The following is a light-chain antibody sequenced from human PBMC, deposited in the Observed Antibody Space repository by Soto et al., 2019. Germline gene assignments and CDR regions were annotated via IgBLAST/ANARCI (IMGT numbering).Light chain of an antibody. CDR3: QQYKSFPWT. CDR2: KAS. J-gene: IGKJ1*01. V-gene: IGKV1-5*03. Sequence: GDRVNITCRASQTVNSWLAWYQQRPGQAPKVLISKASHLERGVPSRFSGSGSGTEFTLTISSLQPEDFATSYGQQYKSFPWTFGQGTKVEV. CDR1: QTVNSW.